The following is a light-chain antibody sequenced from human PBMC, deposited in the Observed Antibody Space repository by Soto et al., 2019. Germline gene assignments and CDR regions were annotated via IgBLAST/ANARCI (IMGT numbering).Light chain of an antibody. V-gene: IGLV1-44*01. J-gene: IGLJ6*01. CDR3: AAWDDSLNGLV. CDR1: TSNIGRNT. CDR2: SND. Sequence: QSVLTQPPSASGTPGQRVTISCSGSTSNIGRNTVDWYQHLPGTAPKLLIYSNDQRPSGVPDRFSGSKSGTSASLAISGLQAEDEADYYYAAWDDSLNGLVFGTGTQLTVL.